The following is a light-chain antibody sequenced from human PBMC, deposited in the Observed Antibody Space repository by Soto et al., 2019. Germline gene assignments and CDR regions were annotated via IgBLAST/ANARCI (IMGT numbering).Light chain of an antibody. Sequence: DIQMTQSPSSLSASVGDRVTITCQASHDITSYLNWYQHKPGKAPKLLIYDASILEAGVPSRFSGSGSGSVFTFPISSLQPEDVATYYCQKCDYLPIFGPGTTVDFK. V-gene: IGKV1-33*01. CDR1: HDITSY. J-gene: IGKJ3*01. CDR2: DAS. CDR3: QKCDYLPI.